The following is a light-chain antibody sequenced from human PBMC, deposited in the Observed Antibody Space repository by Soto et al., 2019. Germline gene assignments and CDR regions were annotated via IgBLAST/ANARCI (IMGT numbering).Light chain of an antibody. CDR2: KVS. Sequence: VLMTQTSVSPPVRLRHPAYFSCTSNQSLVHSDGIAYFSWFQQRPGRSPRRLIYKVSNRDSGVPARFSGSGSGTDFALKISRVEAEDVGVYYCMQGTHWPITFGHGTRLEV. CDR1: QSLVHSDGIAY. J-gene: IGKJ5*01. V-gene: IGKV2-30*02. CDR3: MQGTHWPIT.